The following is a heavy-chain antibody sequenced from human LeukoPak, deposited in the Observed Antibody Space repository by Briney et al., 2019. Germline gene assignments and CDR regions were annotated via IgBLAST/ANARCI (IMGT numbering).Heavy chain of an antibody. J-gene: IGHJ5*02. Sequence: GASVKVSCKASGYTFTSYGISWVRQAPGQGLEWMGWISAYNGNTNYAQKLQGRVTMTTDTSTSTAHMELRSLRSDDTAVYYCARDRYCSGGSCYSFTSNGWFDPWGQGTLVTVSS. CDR2: ISAYNGNT. D-gene: IGHD2-15*01. CDR3: ARDRYCSGGSCYSFTSNGWFDP. V-gene: IGHV1-18*01. CDR1: GYTFTSYG.